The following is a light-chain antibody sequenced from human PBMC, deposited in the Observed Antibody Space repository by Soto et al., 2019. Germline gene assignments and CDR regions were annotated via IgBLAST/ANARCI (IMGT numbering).Light chain of an antibody. CDR2: GVT. CDR1: SSDVGGYNY. Sequence: QSALTQPASVSGSPGQSSTISCTGTSSDVGGYNYVSWYQQHPGIAPKLLIYGVTNRPSGVSPRFSGSKSGNTASLTSSGLQAEDEADYHCSSYTSASTLLYLFGTGTKLTVL. V-gene: IGLV2-14*01. J-gene: IGLJ1*01. CDR3: SSYTSASTLLYL.